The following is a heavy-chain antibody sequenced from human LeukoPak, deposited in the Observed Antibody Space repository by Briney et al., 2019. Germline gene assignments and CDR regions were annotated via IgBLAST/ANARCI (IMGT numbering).Heavy chain of an antibody. V-gene: IGHV1-69*01. D-gene: IGHD2-2*01. CDR3: ASTGIVVVPWHYMDV. Sequence: SVKVSCKASGGTFSSYAISWVRQAPGQGLEWMGGIVPIFGTANYAQKFQGRVTITADESTSTAYMELSSLRSEDTAVYYCASTGIVVVPWHYMDVWGKGTTVTVSS. CDR1: GGTFSSYA. CDR2: IVPIFGTA. J-gene: IGHJ6*03.